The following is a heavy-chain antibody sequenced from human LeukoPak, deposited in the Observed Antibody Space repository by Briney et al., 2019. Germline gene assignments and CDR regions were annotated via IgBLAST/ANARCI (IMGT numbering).Heavy chain of an antibody. CDR2: ISGSGGST. CDR3: AKQTGIVGATSWFDP. Sequence: PGGSLRLSCAASGFTFSSYAMSWVRQAPGKGLEWVSAISGSGGSTYYADSVKGRFTISRDNSKNTLYLQMNSLRAEDTAVYYCAKQTGIVGATSWFDPWGQGTLVTVSS. V-gene: IGHV3-23*01. CDR1: GFTFSSYA. D-gene: IGHD1-26*01. J-gene: IGHJ5*02.